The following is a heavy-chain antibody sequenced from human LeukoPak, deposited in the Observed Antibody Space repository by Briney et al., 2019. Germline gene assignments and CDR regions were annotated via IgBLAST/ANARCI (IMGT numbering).Heavy chain of an antibody. V-gene: IGHV4-59*01. D-gene: IGHD3-22*01. CDR2: IYYSGST. CDR1: GGSISSYY. J-gene: IGHJ4*02. Sequence: PSQTLSLTCTVSGGSISSYYWSWIRQPPGKGLEWIGYIYYSGSTNYNPSLKSRVTISVDTSKNQFSLKLSSVTAADTAVYYCARGPYYDSSGYYPNDYWGQGTLVTVSS. CDR3: ARGPYYDSSGYYPNDY.